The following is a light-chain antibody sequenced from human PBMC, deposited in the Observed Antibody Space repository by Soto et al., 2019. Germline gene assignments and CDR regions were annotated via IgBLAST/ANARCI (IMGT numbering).Light chain of an antibody. CDR1: QDINNW. Sequence: DTQMTQSPSSVSASVGDRVTITCRASQDINNWLAWYQQKPGEAPKLLMYSASTLQSGVPSRFSGSGSGTDFTLTISSLQPEDFATYYCQQTDSFPRTFGQGTKVEI. V-gene: IGKV1-12*01. J-gene: IGKJ1*01. CDR3: QQTDSFPRT. CDR2: SAS.